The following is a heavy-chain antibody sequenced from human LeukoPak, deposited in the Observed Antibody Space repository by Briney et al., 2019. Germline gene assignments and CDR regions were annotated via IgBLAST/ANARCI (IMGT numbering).Heavy chain of an antibody. Sequence: PGASVKVSCKASGYTFTGYYMHWVRQAPGQGLEWMGWINPNSGGTNYAQKFQGWVTMTRDTSISTAYMELSRLRSDDTAVYYCARDTCGLYSSSWSRHCSYGMDVWGQGTTVTVSS. D-gene: IGHD6-13*01. CDR3: ARDTCGLYSSSWSRHCSYGMDV. J-gene: IGHJ6*02. CDR2: INPNSGGT. CDR1: GYTFTGYY. V-gene: IGHV1-2*04.